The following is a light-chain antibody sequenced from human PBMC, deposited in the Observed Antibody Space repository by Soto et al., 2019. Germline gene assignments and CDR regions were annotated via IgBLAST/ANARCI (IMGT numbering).Light chain of an antibody. J-gene: IGKJ3*01. V-gene: IGKV3-20*01. CDR2: GAS. Sequence: EIVLTQSPGTLSLSPGERATLSCRASQSVGSSHLAWYQQKPGQAPRILIHGASSRATGIPDRFSGSGSGTDFTLTISRLGPEDFAVYYCQHYGSSPFNFGPGTKVDIK. CDR3: QHYGSSPFN. CDR1: QSVGSSH.